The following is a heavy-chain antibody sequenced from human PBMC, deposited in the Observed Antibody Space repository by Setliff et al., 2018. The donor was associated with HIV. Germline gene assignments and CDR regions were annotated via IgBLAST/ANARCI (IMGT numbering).Heavy chain of an antibody. CDR1: GGSITNYY. Sequence: TSETLSLTCSVSGGSITNYYWGWIRQSPGKGLEWIGFIRHTGSTSYNPPLKSRVIISTDTRNHFSLNLYSITAADTAVYYCARYRSGDTDISLDYWGQGALVTVSS. CDR2: IRHTGST. V-gene: IGHV4-59*01. D-gene: IGHD3-10*01. CDR3: ARYRSGDTDISLDY. J-gene: IGHJ4*02.